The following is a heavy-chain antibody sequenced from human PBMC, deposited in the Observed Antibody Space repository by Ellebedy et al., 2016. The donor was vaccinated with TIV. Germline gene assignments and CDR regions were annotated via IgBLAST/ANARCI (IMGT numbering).Heavy chain of an antibody. V-gene: IGHV3-74*01. D-gene: IGHD3-22*01. CDR2: VSSDVTGP. CDR1: GFPLSTYW. Sequence: PGGSLRLSCAASGFPLSTYWMHWVRQVPGKGLEWVSRVSSDVTGPTYADSVRGRFILYRDNAKSTVYLQMFSLRPEDTAVYYCARGVLNSGYYTDYWGRGTLVTVSS. CDR3: ARGVLNSGYYTDY. J-gene: IGHJ4*02.